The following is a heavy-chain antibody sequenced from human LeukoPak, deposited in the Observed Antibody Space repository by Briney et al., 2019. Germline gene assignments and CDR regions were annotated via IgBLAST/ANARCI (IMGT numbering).Heavy chain of an antibody. V-gene: IGHV1-8*01. Sequence: ASVKVSCKASGYTFTSYDINWVRQATGQGLEWMGWMNPNSGNTGYVQKFQGRVTMTRNTSISTAYMELSSLRSEDTAVYYCARSSYGDYYYYGMDVWGQGTTVIVSS. D-gene: IGHD4-17*01. CDR3: ARSSYGDYYYYGMDV. J-gene: IGHJ6*02. CDR1: GYTFTSYD. CDR2: MNPNSGNT.